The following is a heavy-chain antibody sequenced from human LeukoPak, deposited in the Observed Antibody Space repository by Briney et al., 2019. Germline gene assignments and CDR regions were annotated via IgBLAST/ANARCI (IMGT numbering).Heavy chain of an antibody. Sequence: VGSLRLSCAASGLNLDAYAMHWVRQAPGKGLEWVSLISGDGTITYYADSVKGRFTISRDNSKNSLFLEMNSLRSEDTALYYCAKDTPLFYHYYGIDVWGQGPTVTVSS. CDR3: AKDTPLFYHYYGIDV. J-gene: IGHJ6*02. CDR2: ISGDGTIT. V-gene: IGHV3-43*02. CDR1: GLNLDAYA.